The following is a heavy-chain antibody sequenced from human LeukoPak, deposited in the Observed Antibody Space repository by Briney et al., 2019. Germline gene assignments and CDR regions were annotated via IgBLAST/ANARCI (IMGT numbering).Heavy chain of an antibody. Sequence: ASVKVSCKASGYTFTSYDINWVRQATGQGLEWMGWMNPNSGNTGYAQKFQGRVTITRNTSISTAYMELISLRSEDTAVYACARVPHDYGDYARVWYFDLWGRGTLVTVSS. V-gene: IGHV1-8*03. CDR2: MNPNSGNT. CDR3: ARVPHDYGDYARVWYFDL. D-gene: IGHD4-17*01. CDR1: GYTFTSYD. J-gene: IGHJ2*01.